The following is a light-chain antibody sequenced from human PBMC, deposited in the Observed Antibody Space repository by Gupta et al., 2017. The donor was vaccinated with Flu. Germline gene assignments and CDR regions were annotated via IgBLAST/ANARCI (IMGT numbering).Light chain of an antibody. Sequence: EIVLTQSPATLSLSPGERATLSCGASQSVSSSSLAWYQQKPGLAPRLLIYDASNRAAGIPDRFSGSGSGTDFTLTISRLEPEDFAVYYCQQYGSSPNSFGQGTKLEI. J-gene: IGKJ2*03. CDR2: DAS. CDR1: QSVSSSS. V-gene: IGKV3D-20*01. CDR3: QQYGSSPNS.